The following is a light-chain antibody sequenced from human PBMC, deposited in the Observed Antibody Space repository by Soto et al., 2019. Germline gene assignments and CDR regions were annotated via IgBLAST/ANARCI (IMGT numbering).Light chain of an antibody. CDR2: AXS. CDR1: QGFINF. Sequence: DIQITHSPYSLSASAADRVTITFRGSQGFINFLAWYRQKPRNLPTVXTYAXSTFQSGGPSRLSGSGSGTAFTRTIISPQSDYYFGYYCQQYNDRTLTFGGGTKVDI. CDR3: QQYNDRTLT. J-gene: IGKJ4*02. V-gene: IGKV1-27*01.